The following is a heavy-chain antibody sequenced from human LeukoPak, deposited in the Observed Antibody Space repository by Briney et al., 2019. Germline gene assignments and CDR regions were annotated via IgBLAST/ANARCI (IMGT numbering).Heavy chain of an antibody. CDR1: GFTFSGSA. J-gene: IGHJ4*02. D-gene: IGHD6-19*01. CDR3: TREGSGWYTDY. V-gene: IGHV3-73*01. Sequence: GGSLRLSCAASGFTFSGSAMHWVRQASGKGLEWVGRIRSKLNGYATVYAASVKSRFTISRDDSKNTAYLQMNSLKTEDTAMYYCTREGSGWYTDYWGQGTLVTVSS. CDR2: IRSKLNGYAT.